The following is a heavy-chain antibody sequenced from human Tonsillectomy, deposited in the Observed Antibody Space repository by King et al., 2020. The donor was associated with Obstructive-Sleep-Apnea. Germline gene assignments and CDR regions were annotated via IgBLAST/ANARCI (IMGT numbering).Heavy chain of an antibody. V-gene: IGHV4-38-2*02. CDR2: FSHGGST. D-gene: IGHD2-15*01. Sequence: QLQESGPGLVKPSETLSLTCTVSGYSISSGYYWGWIRQPPGQGLEWIGSFSHGGSTYYNPSLKSRVTISVDTSKNQFSLKLSSVTAADTAVYYCAREGYCSGGTCYSAYWGQGTLVTVSS. CDR1: GYSISSGYY. J-gene: IGHJ4*02. CDR3: AREGYCSGGTCYSAY.